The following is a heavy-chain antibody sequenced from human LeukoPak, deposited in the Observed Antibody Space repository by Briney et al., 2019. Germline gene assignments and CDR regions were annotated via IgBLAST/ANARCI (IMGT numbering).Heavy chain of an antibody. CDR1: GGSFRGYY. CDR3: ARGDILSGYSY. V-gene: IGHV4-34*01. D-gene: IGHD3-9*01. J-gene: IGHJ4*02. CDR2: INHRGST. Sequence: SSETLSLTCAVYGGSFRGYYWSWIRQPPGKGLEWIGEINHRGSTKYNPSLKSRVTISVDTSKNQFSLNLRSATAADTAVYYCARGDILSGYSYWGQGTLVTVSS.